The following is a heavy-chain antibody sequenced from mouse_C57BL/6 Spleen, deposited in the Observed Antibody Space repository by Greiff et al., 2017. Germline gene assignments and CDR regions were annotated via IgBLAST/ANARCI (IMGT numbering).Heavy chain of an antibody. CDR3: SSMGSYYRIPWFAY. CDR1: GYTFTGYW. CDR2: ILPGSGST. Sequence: QVQLQQSGAELMKPGASVKLSCKATGYTFTGYWIEWVKQRPGHGLEWIGEILPGSGSTNSNEKFKGKATFTADTYSNTAYMQLSSLTTDDSAIYYCSSMGSYYRIPWFAYWGQGTLVTVSA. D-gene: IGHD1-1*01. J-gene: IGHJ3*01. V-gene: IGHV1-9*01.